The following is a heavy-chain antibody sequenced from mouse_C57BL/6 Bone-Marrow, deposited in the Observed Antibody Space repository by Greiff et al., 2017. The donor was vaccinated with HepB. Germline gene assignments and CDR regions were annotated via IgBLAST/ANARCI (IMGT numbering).Heavy chain of an antibody. D-gene: IGHD1-1*01. CDR3: ARRATVETSYAMDY. Sequence: QVQLQQSGAELVRPGTSVKMSCKASGYTFTNYWIGWAKQRPGHGLEWIGDIYPGGGYTNYNEKFKGKATLTADKSSSTAYMQFSSLTSEDSAIYYCARRATVETSYAMDYWGQGTSVTVSS. J-gene: IGHJ4*01. CDR1: GYTFTNYW. V-gene: IGHV1-63*01. CDR2: IYPGGGYT.